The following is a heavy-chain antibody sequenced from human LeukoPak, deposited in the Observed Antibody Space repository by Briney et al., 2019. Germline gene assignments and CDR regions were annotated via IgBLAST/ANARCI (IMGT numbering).Heavy chain of an antibody. V-gene: IGHV3-30*02. CDR2: IRYDGSNK. J-gene: IGHJ4*02. CDR3: AKAVVPVISQHYFAY. Sequence: SGGSLRLSCAASGFTFSSYGMHWVRQAPGKGLEWVAFIRYDGSNKYYADSVKGRFTISRDNSKNTLYLQMNSLRAEDTAVYYCAKAVVPVISQHYFAYWGQGTLVTVSS. CDR1: GFTFSSYG. D-gene: IGHD3-22*01.